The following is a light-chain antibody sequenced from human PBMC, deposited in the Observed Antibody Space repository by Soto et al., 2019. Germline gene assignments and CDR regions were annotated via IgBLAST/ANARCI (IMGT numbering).Light chain of an antibody. Sequence: QSALTQPRSVSGSPGQSVTISCSGTSSDVGGYDYVSWYQQHPGKAPKLMIYGVSKRPSGVPDRFSGSKSGNTASLTISGLQAEDEADYYCCSYAGSYTWVFAGGTKVTVL. J-gene: IGLJ3*02. CDR3: CSYAGSYTWV. V-gene: IGLV2-11*01. CDR1: SSDVGGYDY. CDR2: GVS.